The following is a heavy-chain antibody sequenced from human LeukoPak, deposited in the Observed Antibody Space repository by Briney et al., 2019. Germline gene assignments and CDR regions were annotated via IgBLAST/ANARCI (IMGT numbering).Heavy chain of an antibody. CDR2: ISSSSSTI. CDR3: ARDRGTSYLSSFDY. CDR1: GFPFSSYS. Sequence: GGSLLLSFAASGFPFSSYSMNGGRQAPGKGLEGGSYISSSSSTIYYADSVKGRFTISRDNYKKTRYLQINRLRAADTAVYCCARDRGTSYLSSFDYWGQGTLVTVSS. V-gene: IGHV3-48*01. D-gene: IGHD6-6*01. J-gene: IGHJ4*02.